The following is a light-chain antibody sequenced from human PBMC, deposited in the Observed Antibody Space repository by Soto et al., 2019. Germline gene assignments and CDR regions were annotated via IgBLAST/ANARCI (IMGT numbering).Light chain of an antibody. CDR1: QSVSSG. J-gene: IGKJ2*01. CDR3: HQYNSYSPT. Sequence: DIQMTQSPSTLSASVGDRVTITCRASQSVSSGMAWYQKRPGKAPKLLIYDASSLESGVPSRFSGSGSGTEFTLTISSLQPDDFATYYCHQYNSYSPTFGQGTKLEIK. V-gene: IGKV1-5*01. CDR2: DAS.